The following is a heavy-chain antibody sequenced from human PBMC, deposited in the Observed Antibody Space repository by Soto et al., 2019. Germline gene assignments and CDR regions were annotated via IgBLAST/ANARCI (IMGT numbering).Heavy chain of an antibody. CDR2: IYYSGST. V-gene: IGHV4-31*03. Sequence: TLSLTCTVSGGSISSGGYYWSWIRQHPGKGLEWIGYIYYSGSTYYNPSLKSRVTISVDTSKNQFSLKLSSVTAADTAVYYCARAPLTTIYFDYWGQGTLVTVSS. CDR3: ARAPLTTIYFDY. CDR1: GGSISSGGYY. J-gene: IGHJ4*02. D-gene: IGHD5-12*01.